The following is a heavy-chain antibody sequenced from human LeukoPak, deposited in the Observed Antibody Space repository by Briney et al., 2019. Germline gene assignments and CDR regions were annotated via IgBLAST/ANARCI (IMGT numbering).Heavy chain of an antibody. D-gene: IGHD3-10*01. V-gene: IGHV3-30*04. CDR2: ISYDGSNK. CDR3: AREFGTGYFDY. Sequence: PGGSLRLSCAASGFTFSSYAMHWVRQAPGRGREGVAVISYDGSNKYYADSVKGRFTISRDNSKHTLYLQMKSLRAEDKAVYYCAREFGTGYFDYWGQGTLVTVSS. J-gene: IGHJ4*02. CDR1: GFTFSSYA.